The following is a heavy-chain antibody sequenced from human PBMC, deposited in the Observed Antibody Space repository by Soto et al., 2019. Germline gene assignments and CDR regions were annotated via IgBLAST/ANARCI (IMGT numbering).Heavy chain of an antibody. Sequence: ASVKVSCKASGYTFTSYDINWVRQATGQGLEWMGWMNPNSGNTGYAQKFQGRVTMARNTSISTAYMELSSLRSEDTAVYYCATSVLTDQDAFDIWGQGTMVTVSS. D-gene: IGHD3-9*01. CDR2: MNPNSGNT. V-gene: IGHV1-8*01. CDR1: GYTFTSYD. CDR3: ATSVLTDQDAFDI. J-gene: IGHJ3*02.